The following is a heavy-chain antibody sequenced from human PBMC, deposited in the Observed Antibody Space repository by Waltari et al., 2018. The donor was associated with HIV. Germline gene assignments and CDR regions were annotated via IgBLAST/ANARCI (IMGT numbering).Heavy chain of an antibody. V-gene: IGHV3-48*03. Sequence: EVQVVESGGGLVQPGGSLRRSCAASGFIFSTYDTNWVRQAPGKGLECVSYISSSGSTIYYADSVKGRFTISRDNAKNSLYLQMNSLRAEDTAVYFCARDGSSYYGLDYWGRGTLVTVSS. CDR1: GFIFSTYD. CDR2: ISSSGSTI. D-gene: IGHD1-26*01. CDR3: ARDGSSYYGLDY. J-gene: IGHJ4*02.